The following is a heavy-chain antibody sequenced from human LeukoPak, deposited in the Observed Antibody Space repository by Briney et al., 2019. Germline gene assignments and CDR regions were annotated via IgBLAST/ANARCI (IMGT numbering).Heavy chain of an antibody. CDR2: IYYSGST. CDR1: GGSISSSSYY. CDR3: ARVLPYPNYFDY. J-gene: IGHJ4*02. Sequence: SETLSLTCTVSGGSISSSSYYWGWIRQPPGKGLEWIGSIYYSGSTYYNPSLKSRVTISVDTSKNQFSLKLSSVTAADTAVYYCARVLPYPNYFDYWGQGTLVTVSS. V-gene: IGHV4-39*07.